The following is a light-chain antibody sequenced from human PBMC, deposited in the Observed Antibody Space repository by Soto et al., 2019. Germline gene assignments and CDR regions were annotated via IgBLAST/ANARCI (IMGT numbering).Light chain of an antibody. Sequence: DIQMTQSPSSLSASIGDRITITCRASQSISTYLNWYQQKPGKAPRLLIYGASNLQNGVPSRFSGSGSATDNTLTISSLQPEDFATYYCQRSFITPPLTFGGGTKVEMK. CDR2: GAS. J-gene: IGKJ4*01. CDR3: QRSFITPPLT. CDR1: QSISTY. V-gene: IGKV1-39*01.